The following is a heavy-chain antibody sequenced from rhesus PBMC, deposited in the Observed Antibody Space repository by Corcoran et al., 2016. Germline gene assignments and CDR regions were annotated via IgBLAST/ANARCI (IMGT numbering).Heavy chain of an antibody. CDR1: GDSVSRNNPP. J-gene: IGHJ4*01. Sequence: QVQLQESGPGLVKPSQTLSPTWAISGDSVSRNNPPWNWIRQSPPSGLEWLGRTYYRSKWYNDYAQSVQNRISINPDPSKTQFSLQLNSVTPEDMAVYYCARAGISAAGLDYWGQGVLVTVSS. CDR3: ARAGISAAGLDY. CDR2: TYYRSKWYN. V-gene: IGHV6-1*01. D-gene: IGHD6S26*01.